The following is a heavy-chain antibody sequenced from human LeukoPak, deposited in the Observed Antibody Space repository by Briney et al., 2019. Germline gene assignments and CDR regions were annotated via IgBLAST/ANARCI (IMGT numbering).Heavy chain of an antibody. CDR3: ARDPPSWTVGPDAFDI. V-gene: IGHV4-59*12. D-gene: IGHD1-26*01. CDR2: IYYSGST. Sequence: MASETLSLTCTVSGGSISSYYWSWIRQPPGKGLEWIGYIYYSGSTNYNPSLKSRVTISVDTSKNQFSLRLSSVTAADTAVYYCARDPPSWTVGPDAFDIWGQGTMVTVSS. CDR1: GGSISSYY. J-gene: IGHJ3*02.